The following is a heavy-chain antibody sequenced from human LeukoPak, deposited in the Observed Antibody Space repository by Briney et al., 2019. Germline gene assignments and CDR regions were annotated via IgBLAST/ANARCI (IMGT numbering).Heavy chain of an antibody. CDR2: ISAYNGNT. CDR1: GYTFTSYG. V-gene: IGHV1-18*01. CDR3: ARSINYYDLWSGYSPIDY. Sequence: ASVKVSCKASGYTFTSYGISWVRQAPGQGLEWMGWISAYNGNTNYAQKLQGRVTMTTDTSTSTAYMELRSLRSDDTAVYYCARSINYYDLWSGYSPIDYWGQGTLVTVSS. J-gene: IGHJ4*02. D-gene: IGHD3-3*01.